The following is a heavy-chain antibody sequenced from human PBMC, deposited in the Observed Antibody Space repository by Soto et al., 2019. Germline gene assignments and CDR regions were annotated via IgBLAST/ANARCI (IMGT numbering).Heavy chain of an antibody. J-gene: IGHJ4*02. CDR1: GYTFTNYG. CDR2: INPYNGKT. CDR3: ARGGSPVDFDS. Sequence: QVQLTQSGAEVKKPGASVRVSCKTSGYTFTNYGINWVRQAPGQGLEWMGWINPYNGKTSSAQRLQGRVSMTTDTSTSAAYMDLRSLRSDDTAVYYCARGGSPVDFDSWGQGTLVTVSS. V-gene: IGHV1-18*01. D-gene: IGHD6-13*01.